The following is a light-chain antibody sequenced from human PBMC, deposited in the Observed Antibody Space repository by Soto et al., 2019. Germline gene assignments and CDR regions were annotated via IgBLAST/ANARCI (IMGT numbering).Light chain of an antibody. CDR3: QQYGDWPPET. J-gene: IGKJ2*01. Sequence: EVVLTQSPATLSVSPGDRATLSCRASQSVSRNLAWYQQKPGQAPRLLIYGASTRATGVPARFNGSGSATEVTLSISSLQSEDVAVYYCQQYGDWPPETVGQGTKLEI. CDR2: GAS. V-gene: IGKV3-15*01. CDR1: QSVSRN.